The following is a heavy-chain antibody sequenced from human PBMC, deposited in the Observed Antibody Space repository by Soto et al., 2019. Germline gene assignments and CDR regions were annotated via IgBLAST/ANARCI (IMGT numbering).Heavy chain of an antibody. Sequence: GASVKVSCKASGYTFTSYGISWVRQAPGQGLEWMGWISAYNGNTNYAQKLQGRVTMTTDTSTSTAYMELRGLRSDDTAVYYCARVSPASSGWSRAPSGAFDIWGQGTMVTVSS. J-gene: IGHJ3*02. CDR1: GYTFTSYG. D-gene: IGHD6-19*01. CDR2: ISAYNGNT. CDR3: ARVSPASSGWSRAPSGAFDI. V-gene: IGHV1-18*01.